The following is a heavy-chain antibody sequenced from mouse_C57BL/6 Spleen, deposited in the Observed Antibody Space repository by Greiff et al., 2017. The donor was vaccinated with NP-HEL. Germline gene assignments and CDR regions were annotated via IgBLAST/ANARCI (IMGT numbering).Heavy chain of an antibody. CDR3: AIYGSSRYFDY. Sequence: QVHVKQSGAELARPGASVKLSCKASGYTFTSYGISWVKQRTGQGLEWIGEIYPRSGNTYYNEKFKGKATLTADKSSSTAYMELRSLTSEDSAVYFCAIYGSSRYFDYWGQGTTLTVSS. CDR1: GYTFTSYG. J-gene: IGHJ2*01. CDR2: IYPRSGNT. D-gene: IGHD1-1*01. V-gene: IGHV1-81*01.